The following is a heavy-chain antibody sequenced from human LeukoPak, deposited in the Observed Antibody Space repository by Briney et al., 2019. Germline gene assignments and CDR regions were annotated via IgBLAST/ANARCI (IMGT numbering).Heavy chain of an antibody. CDR1: GGSISNYY. CDR3: VRGPYGSGISNWFDP. D-gene: IGHD3-10*01. J-gene: IGHJ5*02. Sequence: SETLSLTCTVSGGSISNYYWNWIRQPPGKGLEWIGSIYYSGSTYYNPSLKSRVTISVDTSKNQFSLKLTSVTAADTAVYYCVRGPYGSGISNWFDPWGQGTLVIVSS. CDR2: IYYSGST. V-gene: IGHV4-59*01.